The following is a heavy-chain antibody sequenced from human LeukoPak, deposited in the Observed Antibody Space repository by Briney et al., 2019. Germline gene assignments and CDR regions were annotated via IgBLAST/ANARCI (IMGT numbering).Heavy chain of an antibody. CDR3: ATRYDYHFGY. CDR1: GFIFSTYC. J-gene: IGHJ4*02. Sequence: PGGSLRLSCAASGFIFSTYCMHWAPQAPGKGLEWVAIISYDGNKQFYSDSVRARFTISRDNSKSTVYLQMNSLTAEDTAVYYCATRYDYHFGYWGQGTLVTVSS. D-gene: IGHD4-11*01. CDR2: ISYDGNKQ. V-gene: IGHV3-30*03.